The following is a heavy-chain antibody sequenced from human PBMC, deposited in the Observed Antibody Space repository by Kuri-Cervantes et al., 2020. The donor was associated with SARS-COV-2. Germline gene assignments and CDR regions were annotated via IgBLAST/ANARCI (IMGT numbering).Heavy chain of an antibody. Sequence: LTCAASGFRFSSYGMHWVRQAPGKGLEWVAVISHDGNNKHYADSVKGRFTISRDNSKNTLYLQMNSLRAEDTAVYYCAKGPYSSSTFDYWGQGTLVTVSS. CDR2: ISHDGNNK. J-gene: IGHJ4*02. CDR1: GFRFSSYG. D-gene: IGHD6-6*01. V-gene: IGHV3-30*18. CDR3: AKGPYSSSTFDY.